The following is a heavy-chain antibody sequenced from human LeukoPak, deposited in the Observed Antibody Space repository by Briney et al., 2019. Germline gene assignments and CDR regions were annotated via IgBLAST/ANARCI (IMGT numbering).Heavy chain of an antibody. D-gene: IGHD3-10*01. V-gene: IGHV4-39*07. CDR2: INHSGST. CDR1: GGSISSSSYY. J-gene: IGHJ4*02. CDR3: ASFLWFGESLQDY. Sequence: SETLSLTCTVSGGSISSSSYYWGWIRQPPGKGLEWIGEINHSGSTNYNPSLRSRVTISVDTSKNQFSLKLSSVTAADTAVYYCASFLWFGESLQDYWGQGTLVTVSS.